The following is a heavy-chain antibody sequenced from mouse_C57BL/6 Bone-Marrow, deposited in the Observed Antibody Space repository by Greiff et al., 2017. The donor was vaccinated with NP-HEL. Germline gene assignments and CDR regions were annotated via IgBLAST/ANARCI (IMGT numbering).Heavy chain of an antibody. J-gene: IGHJ2*01. D-gene: IGHD2-4*01. CDR3: ARDSRNYDYPFFDY. CDR1: GFTFSDYY. CDR2: INYDGSST. Sequence: EVQRVESEGGLVQPGSSMKLSCTASGFTFSDYYMAWVRQVPEKGLEWVANINYDGSSTYYLESLKSRFIISKDNAKNILYLQMSSLKSEDTATYYCARDSRNYDYPFFDYWGQGTTLTVSS. V-gene: IGHV5-16*01.